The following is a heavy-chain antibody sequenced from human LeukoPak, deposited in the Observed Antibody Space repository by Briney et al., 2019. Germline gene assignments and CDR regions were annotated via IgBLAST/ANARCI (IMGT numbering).Heavy chain of an antibody. J-gene: IGHJ4*02. Sequence: PGGSLRLSCAASGFTFSSYWMHWVRQAPGKGLVWVSRINSDGSSTNYADSVKGRFTISRDNAKNTLYLQMNSLRAEDTAVYYCAREVVSGYSSGWYSGGFDYWGQGTLVTVSS. CDR1: GFTFSSYW. D-gene: IGHD6-19*01. CDR2: INSDGSST. V-gene: IGHV3-74*01. CDR3: AREVVSGYSSGWYSGGFDY.